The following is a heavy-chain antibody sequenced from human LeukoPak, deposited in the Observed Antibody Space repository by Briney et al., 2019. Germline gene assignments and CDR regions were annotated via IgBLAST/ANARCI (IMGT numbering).Heavy chain of an antibody. CDR1: GGSFSGYY. Sequence: SETLSLTCAVYGGSFSGYYWSWIRQPPGKGLEWIGEINHSGSTNYNPSLKSRVTISVDTSKNQFSLKLSSVTAADTAVYYCGASGYDILDYYYYMDVWGKGTTVTVSS. CDR2: INHSGST. D-gene: IGHD3-9*01. CDR3: GASGYDILDYYYYMDV. V-gene: IGHV4-34*01. J-gene: IGHJ6*03.